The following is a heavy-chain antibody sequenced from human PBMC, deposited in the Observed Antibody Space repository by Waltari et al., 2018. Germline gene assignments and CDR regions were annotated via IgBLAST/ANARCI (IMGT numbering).Heavy chain of an antibody. CDR3: AKEGIRDFWSGYYKYYYYYYMDV. D-gene: IGHD3-3*01. CDR1: GFTFSSYG. CDR2: IWYDGSNK. V-gene: IGHV3-30*18. J-gene: IGHJ6*03. Sequence: QVQLVESGGGVVQPGRSLRLSCAASGFTFSSYGMPWVRQAPGKGLEWVAVIWYDGSNKYYADSVKGRFTISRDNSKNTLYLQMNSLRAEDTAMYYCAKEGIRDFWSGYYKYYYYYYMDVWGKGTTVTVSS.